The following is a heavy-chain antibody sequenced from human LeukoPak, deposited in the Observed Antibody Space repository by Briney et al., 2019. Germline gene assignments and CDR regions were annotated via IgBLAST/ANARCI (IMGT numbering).Heavy chain of an antibody. CDR1: GGSIRSITYN. CDR2: IHYTGST. CDR3: ARTGGSFYFYYYMDV. Sequence: SETLSLTCTVSGGSIRSITYNWGWIRQPPGKGLECIGSIHYTGSTYYNPSLKSRVTISVDTSNNQFSLKLSSVTAADTAVYYCARTGGSFYFYYYMDVWGKGTTVTVSS. J-gene: IGHJ6*03. V-gene: IGHV4-39*07. D-gene: IGHD1-26*01.